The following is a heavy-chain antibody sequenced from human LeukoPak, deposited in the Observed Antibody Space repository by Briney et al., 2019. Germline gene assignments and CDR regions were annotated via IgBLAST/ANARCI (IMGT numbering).Heavy chain of an antibody. CDR1: GFTVSSNY. V-gene: IGHV3-7*01. D-gene: IGHD3-3*01. Sequence: GGSLRLSCAASGFTVSSNYMSWVRQAPGKGLEWVANIKQDGSEKYYVDSVKGRFTISRDNAKNSLYLQMNSLRAEDTAVYYCAGTYYDFWSGPNWFDPWGQGTLVTVSS. CDR2: IKQDGSEK. CDR3: AGTYYDFWSGPNWFDP. J-gene: IGHJ5*02.